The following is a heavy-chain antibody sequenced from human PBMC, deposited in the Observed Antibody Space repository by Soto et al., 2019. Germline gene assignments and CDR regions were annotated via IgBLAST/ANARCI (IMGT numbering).Heavy chain of an antibody. J-gene: IGHJ5*02. Sequence: EVQLVESGGGLVQPGGSLRLSCAASGFTFSSHDMHWVRQVTGKGVEWVSGIDSAGDAKYPASVKGRFTISRENAKNSLYLQMNCLRAEDTAMYYCTRGGIWGVSWNWFDTWGQGTLVTVSS. CDR1: GFTFSSHD. CDR3: TRGGIWGVSWNWFDT. CDR2: IDSAGDA. V-gene: IGHV3-13*01. D-gene: IGHD3-10*01.